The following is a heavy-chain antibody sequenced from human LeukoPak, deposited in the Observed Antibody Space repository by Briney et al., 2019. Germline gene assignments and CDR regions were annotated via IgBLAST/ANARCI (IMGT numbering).Heavy chain of an antibody. Sequence: NRGESLKISCKGSGYSFTSYWIGWVRQMPGKGLEWMGIVYPGDSDTRYSPSFQGQVTISADKSISTAYLQWSSLKASDTAMYYCARRHCSSTSCYFDIWGQGTMVTVSS. CDR1: GYSFTSYW. J-gene: IGHJ3*02. CDR2: VYPGDSDT. D-gene: IGHD2-2*01. CDR3: ARRHCSSTSCYFDI. V-gene: IGHV5-51*01.